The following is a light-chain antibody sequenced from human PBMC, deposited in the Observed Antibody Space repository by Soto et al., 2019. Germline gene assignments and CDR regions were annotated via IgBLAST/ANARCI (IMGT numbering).Light chain of an antibody. CDR3: QSYDTSLGGRV. Sequence: QSVLTQPPSVSGAPGQRVTIPCTGTTSNIGAGYAVHWYQQFPGTAPKLLIFGSSNRPSGVPDRFSGSNSGTSAYLAITGLQTEDEADYYCQSYDTSLGGRVFGAGTKVTVL. CDR2: GSS. CDR1: TSNIGAGYA. J-gene: IGLJ3*02. V-gene: IGLV1-40*01.